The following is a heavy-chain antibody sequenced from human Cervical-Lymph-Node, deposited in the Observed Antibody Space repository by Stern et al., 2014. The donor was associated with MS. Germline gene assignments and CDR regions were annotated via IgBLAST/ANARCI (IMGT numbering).Heavy chain of an antibody. J-gene: IGHJ4*02. CDR1: GGSISSAEYY. V-gene: IGHV4-30-4*01. Sequence: QVQLQESGPGLVKPSQTLSLTCAVTGGSISSAEYYWSWIRQSPGKGLEWIGYIHYMGTTYYNPSLKSRVTISVDTSKNQFSLKLRSVTAADTAVYYCSRDADGYSLVFGYWGRGTLVTVSS. CDR3: SRDADGYSLVFGY. D-gene: IGHD5-24*01. CDR2: IHYMGTT.